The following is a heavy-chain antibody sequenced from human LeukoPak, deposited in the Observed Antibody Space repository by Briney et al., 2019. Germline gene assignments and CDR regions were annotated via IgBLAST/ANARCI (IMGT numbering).Heavy chain of an antibody. D-gene: IGHD3-22*01. Sequence: RSSETLSLTCAVYGGSFSGYYWSWIRQPPGKGLEWIGEINHSGSTNYNPSLKSRVTISVDTSKNQFSLKLSSVTAADTAVYYCARGYYYDSSGYYPTWGQGTLVTVSS. CDR3: ARGYYYDSSGYYPT. CDR2: INHSGST. J-gene: IGHJ5*02. V-gene: IGHV4-34*01. CDR1: GGSFSGYY.